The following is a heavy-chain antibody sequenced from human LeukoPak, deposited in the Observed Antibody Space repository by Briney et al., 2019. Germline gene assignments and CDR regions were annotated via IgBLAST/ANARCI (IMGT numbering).Heavy chain of an antibody. D-gene: IGHD3-10*01. J-gene: IGHJ3*02. CDR1: DDSISSNY. V-gene: IGHV4-59*01. CDR3: ASTLQSFYGLGSWRAFYI. CDR2: ISYSGST. Sequence: PSETLSLTCTVYDDSISSNYWSWIRQPPGKGRGWIGYISYSGSTNYTPCLKSRVTRSVDTSRNQFSLKLPSVTAADTAVYHCASTLQSFYGLGSWRAFYIGRQSTMVSVSS.